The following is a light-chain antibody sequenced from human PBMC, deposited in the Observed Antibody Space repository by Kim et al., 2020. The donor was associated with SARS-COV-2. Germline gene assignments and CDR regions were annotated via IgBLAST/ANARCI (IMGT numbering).Light chain of an antibody. Sequence: DIQMTQSPSSLSASIGDRVTITCRASQGISSWLAWYQQKPEKAPKCLIYAASSLQSGVPSRFSCSGSGTDFTLTISSLQPEDFATYYCQQYDSYPRTFGQGTKVDIK. CDR2: AAS. J-gene: IGKJ1*01. CDR3: QQYDSYPRT. V-gene: IGKV1D-16*01. CDR1: QGISSW.